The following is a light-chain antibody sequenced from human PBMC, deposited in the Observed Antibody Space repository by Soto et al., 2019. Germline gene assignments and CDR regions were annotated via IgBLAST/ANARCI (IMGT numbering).Light chain of an antibody. Sequence: QSALTQPASVSGSPGQSITISCTGTSSDVDGYNYVSWYQQHPGKAHKLMIYDVSNRPSGVSNRFSGSKSGNTASLTISGLQAEDEADYYCSSYTSSSTYVVFGGGTKLTVL. CDR3: SSYTSSSTYVV. V-gene: IGLV2-14*01. J-gene: IGLJ2*01. CDR1: SSDVDGYNY. CDR2: DVS.